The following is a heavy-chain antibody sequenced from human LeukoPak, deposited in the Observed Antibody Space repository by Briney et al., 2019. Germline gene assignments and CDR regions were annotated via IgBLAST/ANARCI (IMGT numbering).Heavy chain of an antibody. CDR1: GFTVSSNY. J-gene: IGHJ4*02. V-gene: IGHV3-53*01. D-gene: IGHD1-26*01. CDR3: ARDVVGATYFD. CDR2: IYSGGST. Sequence: GGSLRLSCAASGFTVSSNYMTWVRQAPGKGLEWVSIIYSGGSTSYADSVKGRFTISRDNSKNTLYLQMNSLKAEDTAVYYCARDVVGATYFDWGQGTLVTVSS.